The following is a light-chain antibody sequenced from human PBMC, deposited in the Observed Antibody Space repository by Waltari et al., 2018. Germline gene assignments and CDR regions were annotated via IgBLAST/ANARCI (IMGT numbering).Light chain of an antibody. CDR3: CSYAGTYILI. CDR1: SSDVGAFDY. J-gene: IGLJ2*01. V-gene: IGLV2-11*01. CDR2: DVN. Sequence: QSALTQPRSVSGSPGQSVTISCTGTSSDVGAFDYVSWYQHYPGKAPKLMIEDVNKRPSGVPYRFSGSKSGNTASLTISGLQAEDEAVYYCCSYAGTYILIFGGGTKLTVL.